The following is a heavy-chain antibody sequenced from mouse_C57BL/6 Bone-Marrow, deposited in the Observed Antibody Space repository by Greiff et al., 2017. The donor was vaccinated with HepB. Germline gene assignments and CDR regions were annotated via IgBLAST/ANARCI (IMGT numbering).Heavy chain of an antibody. CDR2: SRNKANDYTT. CDR1: GFTFSDFY. Sequence: EVQLVESGGGLVQSGRSLRLSCATSGFTFSDFYMEWVRQAPGKGLEWIAASRNKANDYTTEYSASVKGRFIVSRDTSQSILYLQMNALRAEDTAIYYCARDADYDGYRFAYWGQGTLITVSA. CDR3: ARDADYDGYRFAY. D-gene: IGHD2-3*01. J-gene: IGHJ3*01. V-gene: IGHV7-1*01.